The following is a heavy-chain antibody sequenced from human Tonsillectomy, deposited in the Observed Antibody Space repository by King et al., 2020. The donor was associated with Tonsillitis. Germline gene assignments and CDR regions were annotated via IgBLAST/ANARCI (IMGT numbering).Heavy chain of an antibody. CDR2: IKSKTDGGTT. J-gene: IGHJ3*02. V-gene: IGHV3-15*01. CDR1: GFTFSNAW. D-gene: IGHD1-26*01. Sequence: EVQLVESGGGLVKPGGSLRLSCAASGFTFSNAWMSWVRQAPGKGLEWVGRIKSKTDGGTTDYAAPVKGRFTISRDDSKNTLYLQMNSLKTEDTAVYYCTTGLYSGSYYPDDAFDIWGQGKMVTVSS. CDR3: TTGLYSGSYYPDDAFDI.